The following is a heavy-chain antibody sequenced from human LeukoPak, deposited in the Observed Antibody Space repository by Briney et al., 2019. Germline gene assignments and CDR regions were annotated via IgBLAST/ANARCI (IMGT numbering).Heavy chain of an antibody. CDR1: GYRFTNYW. J-gene: IGHJ3*02. CDR2: IYPADSDT. Sequence: GESLKISCKGSGYRFTNYWIGWVRQMPGKGLESMGIIYPADSDTRYSPSFEGQATISADKSISTAYLQWSSLKASDTAMYYCARLRCSNGVCAESEAFDIWGQGTMVTVSS. CDR3: ARLRCSNGVCAESEAFDI. V-gene: IGHV5-51*01. D-gene: IGHD2-8*01.